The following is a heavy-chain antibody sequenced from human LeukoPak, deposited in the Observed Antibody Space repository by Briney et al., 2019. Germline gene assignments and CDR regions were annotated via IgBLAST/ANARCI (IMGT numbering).Heavy chain of an antibody. CDR1: GGSISSGGYY. V-gene: IGHV4-31*03. J-gene: IGHJ4*02. CDR2: IYYSGST. CDR3: ARAVDCSSTSCYAAGVDY. Sequence: SQTLSLTCTVSGGSISSGGYYWSWIRQHPGKGLEWIGYIYYSGSTYYNPSLKSRVTISVDTSKNQFSLKLSSVTAADTAVYYCARAVDCSSTSCYAAGVDYWGQGTLVTVSS. D-gene: IGHD2-2*01.